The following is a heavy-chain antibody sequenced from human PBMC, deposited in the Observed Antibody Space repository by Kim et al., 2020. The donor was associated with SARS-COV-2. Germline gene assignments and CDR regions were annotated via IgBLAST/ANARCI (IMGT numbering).Heavy chain of an antibody. J-gene: IGHJ6*03. Sequence: ASVKVSCKASGYTFTSYDINWVRQATGQRLEWMGWMNPNSGNTGYAQKFQGRVTMTRNTSISTAYMELSSLRSEDTAVYYCARGVKVPAAIWISYYYYYMDVWGKGTTVTVSS. D-gene: IGHD2-2*01. CDR3: ARGVKVPAAIWISYYYYYMDV. CDR2: MNPNSGNT. V-gene: IGHV1-8*01. CDR1: GYTFTSYD.